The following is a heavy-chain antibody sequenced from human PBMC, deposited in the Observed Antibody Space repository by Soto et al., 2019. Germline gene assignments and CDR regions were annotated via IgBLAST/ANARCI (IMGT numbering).Heavy chain of an antibody. J-gene: IGHJ4*02. Sequence: PGGSLRLSCTASGFAFSQYGMSWVRQAPGKGLEWVSSIRGFDYRTNYADSVKGRFTISRDNSKSTLSLQMNSLRAEDTAVYYCAKDVESGWYEAFDYWGPGTLVTVSS. CDR3: AKDVESGWYEAFDY. CDR1: GFAFSQYG. CDR2: IRGFDYRT. D-gene: IGHD6-19*01. V-gene: IGHV3-23*01.